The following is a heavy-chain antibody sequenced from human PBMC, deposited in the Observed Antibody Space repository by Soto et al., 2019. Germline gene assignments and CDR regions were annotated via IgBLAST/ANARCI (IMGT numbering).Heavy chain of an antibody. CDR2: ISHSGHIT. CDR3: ARRGGPGDY. CDR1: GFNFNDYY. V-gene: IGHV3-11*01. Sequence: QVQLVESGGGLVKPGGSLRLSCAASGFNFNDYYMSWVRQAPGKGLEWLSYISHSGHITNYTDSVKGRFTISRDNAKNSLYLQMNSLRAEDTAVYYCARRGGPGDYWGQGTLVTVSS. J-gene: IGHJ4*02. D-gene: IGHD2-15*01.